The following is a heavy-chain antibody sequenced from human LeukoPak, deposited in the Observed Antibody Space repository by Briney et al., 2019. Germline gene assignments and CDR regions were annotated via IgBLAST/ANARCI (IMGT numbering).Heavy chain of an antibody. V-gene: IGHV3-30*04. D-gene: IGHD1-7*01. Sequence: GGSLRLSCAASGFTFSSYAMHWVRQAPGKGLEWVAVISYDGSNKYYADSVEGRFTISRDNTKNTLYLHMSSLRAEDTAVYYCVREYSSTWNSKRYFDLWGRGALVTVSS. CDR3: VREYSSTWNSKRYFDL. CDR2: ISYDGSNK. J-gene: IGHJ2*01. CDR1: GFTFSSYA.